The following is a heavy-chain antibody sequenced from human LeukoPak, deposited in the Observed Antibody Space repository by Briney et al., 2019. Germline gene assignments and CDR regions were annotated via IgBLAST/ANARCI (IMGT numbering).Heavy chain of an antibody. V-gene: IGHV3-11*06. CDR2: ISSSSSYT. Sequence: GGSLRLSCAASGFTFSDYYMSWIRQAPGKGLEWVSYISSSSSYTNYADSVKGRFTISRDNAKNSLYLQMNSLRAGDTAVYYCARDYHYYYDSSGYYGYWGQGTLVTVSS. D-gene: IGHD3-22*01. CDR1: GFTFSDYY. CDR3: ARDYHYYYDSSGYYGY. J-gene: IGHJ4*02.